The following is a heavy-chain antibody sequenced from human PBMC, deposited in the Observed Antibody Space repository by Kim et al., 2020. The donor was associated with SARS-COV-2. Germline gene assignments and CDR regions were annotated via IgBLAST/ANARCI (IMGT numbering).Heavy chain of an antibody. D-gene: IGHD6-13*01. J-gene: IGHJ1*01. CDR3: AGEGSSWRPYFQH. Sequence: AQKLQGRVTMTTDTSTSTAYMGLRSLGSDDTAVYYCAGEGSSWRPYFQHWGQGTLVTVSS. V-gene: IGHV1-18*01.